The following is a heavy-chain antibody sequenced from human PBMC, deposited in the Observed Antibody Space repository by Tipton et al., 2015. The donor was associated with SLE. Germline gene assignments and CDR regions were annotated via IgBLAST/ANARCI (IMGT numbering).Heavy chain of an antibody. V-gene: IGHV4-39*07. CDR1: GVSFTSSSYY. Sequence: TLSLTCTVSGVSFTSSSYYWGWIRQPPGKGLEWIGNIYFSGRTNYNPTLKSRVTISVDTSKSQFSLKLRSVTAADTAVYYCASYYDFWRVRAFDVWGRGAKVTVSS. CDR3: ASYYDFWRVRAFDV. D-gene: IGHD3-3*01. J-gene: IGHJ3*01. CDR2: IYFSGRT.